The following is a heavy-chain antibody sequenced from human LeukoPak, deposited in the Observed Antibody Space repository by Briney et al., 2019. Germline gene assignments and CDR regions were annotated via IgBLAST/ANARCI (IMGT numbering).Heavy chain of an antibody. CDR2: TRNKANSYTT. Sequence: GGSLRLSCAASGFTFSDHYMDWVRQAPGKGLEWVGRTRNKANSYTTEYAASVKGRFTISRDDSKNSPYLQMSSLKTEDTAVYYCARGVDYYGSGSEGYFDYWGQGTLVTVSS. D-gene: IGHD3-10*01. CDR1: GFTFSDHY. V-gene: IGHV3-72*01. CDR3: ARGVDYYGSGSEGYFDY. J-gene: IGHJ4*02.